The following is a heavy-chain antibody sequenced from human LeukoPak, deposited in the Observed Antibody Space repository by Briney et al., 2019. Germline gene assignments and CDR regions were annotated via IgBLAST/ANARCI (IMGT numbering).Heavy chain of an antibody. D-gene: IGHD3-22*01. V-gene: IGHV3-30*18. CDR2: ISYDGSNQ. J-gene: IGHJ4*02. Sequence: GGSLRLSCAASGFTFSSYGMHWVRQAPGKGLEWVAAISYDGSNQYYADSVKGRFTISRDNSKNTLYLQMNSLRAEDTAVYYCAKDNYYDTSAFVDYWGQGTLVTVSS. CDR3: AKDNYYDTSAFVDY. CDR1: GFTFSSYG.